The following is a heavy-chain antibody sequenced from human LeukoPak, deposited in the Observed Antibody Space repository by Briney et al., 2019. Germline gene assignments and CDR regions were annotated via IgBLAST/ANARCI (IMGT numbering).Heavy chain of an antibody. Sequence: GGSLRLSCAASGFTFSSYSMNWVRQAPGKGLEWVSSISSSSSYIYYADSVKGRFTISRDNAKNSLYLQMNSLRAEDTAVYYCASGGYSYGSEFDYWGQGTLVTVSS. CDR1: GFTFSSYS. D-gene: IGHD5-18*01. J-gene: IGHJ4*02. V-gene: IGHV3-21*01. CDR3: ASGGYSYGSEFDY. CDR2: ISSSSSYI.